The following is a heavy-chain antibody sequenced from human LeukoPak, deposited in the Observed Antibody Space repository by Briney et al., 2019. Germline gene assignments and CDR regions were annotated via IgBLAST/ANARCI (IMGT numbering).Heavy chain of an antibody. Sequence: RPSETLSLTCAVYGGSFSGYYWSWIRQPPGKGLEWIGEINHSGSTNYNPSLKGRVTISVDTSKNQVSLRLDSVTAADSAVYHCARHLSGTTTAHYFDLWGQGTLVTVSS. V-gene: IGHV4-34*01. CDR1: GGSFSGYY. CDR2: INHSGST. CDR3: ARHLSGTTTAHYFDL. J-gene: IGHJ4*02. D-gene: IGHD4-17*01.